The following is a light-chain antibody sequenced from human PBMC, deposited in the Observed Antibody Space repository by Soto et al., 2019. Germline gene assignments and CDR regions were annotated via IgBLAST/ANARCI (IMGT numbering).Light chain of an antibody. CDR1: QSVSSNY. V-gene: IGKV3-20*01. CDR3: QQYGSSPSRT. CDR2: GAS. Sequence: EIVLTQSPGTLSLSPGERATLSCRASQSVSSNYLAWYQQKPGQAPRLLIYGASSRATGIPDRFNGSGSGTDFTLTISRLEPEDFAVYYCQQYGSSPSRTFGQGTKVDIK. J-gene: IGKJ1*01.